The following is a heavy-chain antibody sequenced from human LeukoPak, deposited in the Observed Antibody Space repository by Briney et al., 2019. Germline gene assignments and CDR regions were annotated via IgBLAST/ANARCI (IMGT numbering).Heavy chain of an antibody. D-gene: IGHD3-10*01. CDR3: ARGISMVRGGIVDY. CDR2: IDWDDDK. V-gene: IGHV2-70*11. J-gene: IGHJ4*02. Sequence: SGPALVKPTQTLTLTCTFSGFSLSTSGMCVNWIRQPPGKALEWLARIDWDDDKYYTTSLKTRLTISKDTSKNQVVLTMTDMYDMEAATYFCARGISMVRGGIVDYWGQGTLVTVSS. CDR1: GFSLSTSGMC.